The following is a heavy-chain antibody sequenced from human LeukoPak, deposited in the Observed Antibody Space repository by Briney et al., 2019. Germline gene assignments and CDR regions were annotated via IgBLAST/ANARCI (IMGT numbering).Heavy chain of an antibody. CDR1: GYSFTSYW. Sequence: GESLKISCKGSGYSFTSYWIGWVRPMPGKGLEWMGIIYPGDSETRYSPSFQGQVTISADKSISTAYLQWSSLKAPDTAMYYCARLGLMDAFDIWGQGTMVTVSS. J-gene: IGHJ3*02. V-gene: IGHV5-51*01. D-gene: IGHD6-19*01. CDR2: IYPGDSET. CDR3: ARLGLMDAFDI.